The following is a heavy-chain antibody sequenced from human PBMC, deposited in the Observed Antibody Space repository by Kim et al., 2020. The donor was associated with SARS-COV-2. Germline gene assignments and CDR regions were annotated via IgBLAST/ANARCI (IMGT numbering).Heavy chain of an antibody. V-gene: IGHV3-48*03. J-gene: IGHJ4*02. CDR1: GFTFSSFE. CDR3: ARGKPPGY. Sequence: GGSLRLSCVASGFTFSSFEMNWVRQAPGKGLEWVSCISSSGSTIFYADSVKGRFTISRDNAKNSLYLQMNSLRAEDTALYYCARGKPPGYWGQGTLVTVSS. CDR2: ISSSGSTI.